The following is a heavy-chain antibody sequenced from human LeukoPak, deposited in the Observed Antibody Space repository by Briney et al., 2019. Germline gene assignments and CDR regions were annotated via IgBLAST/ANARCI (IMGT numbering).Heavy chain of an antibody. Sequence: VASVKVSCKASGYTLTKFSMHWVRQAPGKGLEWMGGFYPKGGDTNYAQKFKGRVTLTVDTSTDTAYMEMSSLRSEDTAVYYCATGITIVGVASDWFDPWGQGTLVTVSS. CDR1: GYTLTKFS. V-gene: IGHV1-24*01. CDR3: ATGITIVGVASDWFDP. D-gene: IGHD3-3*01. CDR2: FYPKGGDT. J-gene: IGHJ5*02.